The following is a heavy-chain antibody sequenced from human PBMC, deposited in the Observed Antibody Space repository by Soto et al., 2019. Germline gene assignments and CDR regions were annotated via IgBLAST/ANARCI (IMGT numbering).Heavy chain of an antibody. CDR2: IIPFLSIT. D-gene: IGHD2-2*01. V-gene: IGHV1-69*02. CDR1: GGTFNTYT. Sequence: QVHLVQSGAEVKKPGSSVKVSCKASGGTFNTYTLIWVRQAPGQGLEWMGRIIPFLSITNSAQNFQDRVTITADKSTSTAYMELTSLRSDDTAVYYCTFGTRSAETFDIWGQGTMVTVSS. CDR3: TFGTRSAETFDI. J-gene: IGHJ3*02.